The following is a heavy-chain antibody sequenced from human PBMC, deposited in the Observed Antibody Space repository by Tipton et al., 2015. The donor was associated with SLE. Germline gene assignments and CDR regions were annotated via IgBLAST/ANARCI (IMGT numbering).Heavy chain of an antibody. V-gene: IGHV4-61*09. J-gene: IGHJ3*02. CDR2: IYTSGST. CDR1: GGSISSGSYY. CDR3: ARAPHIAFAFDI. Sequence: TLSLTCTVSGGSISSGSYYWSWIRQPAGKGLEWIGHIYTSGSTNYNPSLQSRVTISVDTSKNQFSLKLSSVTAADTAVYYCARAPHIAFAFDIWGQGTMVTVSS. D-gene: IGHD2-21*01.